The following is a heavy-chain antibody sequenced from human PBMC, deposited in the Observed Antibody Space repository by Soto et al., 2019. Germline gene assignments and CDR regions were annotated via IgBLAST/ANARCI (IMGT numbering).Heavy chain of an antibody. CDR3: AKDGGWSLAVAGLFDS. CDR2: ISDSGSNT. J-gene: IGHJ4*02. D-gene: IGHD6-19*01. CDR1: GSTFNSDD. Sequence: EVQLLESGGGLVQPGGSVRLSCGVSGSTFNSDDRSWVRQAPGRGLEWVSGISDSGSNTYYADSVKGRFTIFRDNSKNTLYLQMNSLRVEDTALYYCAKDGGWSLAVAGLFDSWGQWTLVTVSS. V-gene: IGHV3-23*01.